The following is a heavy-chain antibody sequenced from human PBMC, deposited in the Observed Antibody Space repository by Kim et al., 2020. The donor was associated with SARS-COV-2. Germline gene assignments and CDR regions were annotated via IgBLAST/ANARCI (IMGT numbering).Heavy chain of an antibody. J-gene: IGHJ1*01. D-gene: IGHD3-9*01. V-gene: IGHV3-7*03. Sequence: GGSLRLSCAASGFTFGSYWMTWVRQAPGKGLEWVANIKQDGSQKYYVDSVKGLFTISRDDAKNSLYLQMNSLRAEDTAVYYCARTLTGTTESFEYWGQGTLVTVSS. CDR3: ARTLTGTTESFEY. CDR2: IKQDGSQK. CDR1: GFTFGSYW.